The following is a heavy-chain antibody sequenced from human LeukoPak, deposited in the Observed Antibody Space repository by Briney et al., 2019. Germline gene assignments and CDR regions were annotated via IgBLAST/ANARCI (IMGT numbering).Heavy chain of an antibody. Sequence: GGSLRLSCAASGFTFSSYEMNWVRQAPGKGLEWVSYISSSGSTIYYADSAKGRFTVSRDNAKNSLYLQMNSLRAEDTAVYYCARDWVSSGLDYWGQGTLVTVSS. CDR2: ISSSGSTI. CDR3: ARDWVSSGLDY. V-gene: IGHV3-48*03. CDR1: GFTFSSYE. J-gene: IGHJ4*02. D-gene: IGHD6-19*01.